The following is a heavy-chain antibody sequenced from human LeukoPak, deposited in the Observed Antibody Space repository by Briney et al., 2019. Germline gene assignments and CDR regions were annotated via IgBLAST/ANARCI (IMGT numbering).Heavy chain of an antibody. D-gene: IGHD6-6*01. CDR1: GYTLTELS. CDR2: FDPEDGET. J-gene: IGHJ5*02. CDR3: ATGDYSSSSLRWFDP. Sequence: ASVKVSCKVSGYTLTELSMHWVRQAPGKGLEWMGGFDPEDGETIYAQKFQGRVTMTEDTSTDTAYMELSSLRSEDTAVYYCATGDYSSSSLRWFDPWGQGTLVTVPS. V-gene: IGHV1-24*01.